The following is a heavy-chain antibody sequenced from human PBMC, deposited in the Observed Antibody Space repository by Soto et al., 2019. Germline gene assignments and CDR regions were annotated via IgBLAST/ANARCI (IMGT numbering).Heavy chain of an antibody. J-gene: IGHJ3*01. V-gene: IGHV3-23*01. CDR2: IGGGDDI. CDR1: GFTFSNYA. D-gene: IGHD3-3*02. CDR3: AKDSISYNRIYDAFDV. Sequence: VHLLESGGGLVQPGGSLRLSCEASGFTFSNYAMAWVRQTPGEGPEWVSTIGGGDDIFYAEAVKGRFIISRDDSRITMYLQMDNLRVEDTAIYFCAKDSISYNRIYDAFDVWGQGTVVTVSS.